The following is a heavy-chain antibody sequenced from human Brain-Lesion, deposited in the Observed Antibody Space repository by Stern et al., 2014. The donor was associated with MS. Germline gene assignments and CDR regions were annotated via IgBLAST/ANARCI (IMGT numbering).Heavy chain of an antibody. CDR3: ARDITGSSAYFAY. J-gene: IGHJ4*02. V-gene: IGHV3-9*01. CDR2: ISWNSGTI. Sequence: VQLVESGGDLVQPGRSLRLSCAAFGFNFDDYAMHWVRQAPGKGLEWVAGISWNSGTIGYADSVKGRFTTSRDNAYSSLYLQMNSLRPEDTALYYCARDITGSSAYFAYWGQGTLVTVSS. D-gene: IGHD1-14*01. CDR1: GFNFDDYA.